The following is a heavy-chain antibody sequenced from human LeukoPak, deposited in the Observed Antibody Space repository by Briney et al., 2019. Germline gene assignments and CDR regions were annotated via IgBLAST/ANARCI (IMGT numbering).Heavy chain of an antibody. V-gene: IGHV4-59*01. D-gene: IGHD2-15*01. CDR3: ARDPYCSGGSCYPGWFDY. J-gene: IGHJ4*02. CDR2: IYYSGST. CDR1: GGSISSYY. Sequence: SETLSLTCTVSGGSISSYYWSWLRQPPGKGLEWVGYIYYSGSTNYNPSLKSRVTISVDTSKNQFSLKLSSVTAADMAVYYCARDPYCSGGSCYPGWFDYWGQGTLVTVSS.